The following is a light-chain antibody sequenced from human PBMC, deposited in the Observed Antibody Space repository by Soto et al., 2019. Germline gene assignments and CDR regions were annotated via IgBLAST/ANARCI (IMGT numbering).Light chain of an antibody. CDR2: DDS. J-gene: IGLJ3*02. V-gene: IGLV3-21*02. CDR1: NIGSKS. CDR3: QVWDSSSDHRV. Sequence: SYELTQPPSVSVAPGQTARITCGGNNIGSKSVQWYQQKPGQAPVLVVYDDSDRPSGIPERFSGSNSGNTATLTISRVAAGDEADYYCQVWDSSSDHRVFGGGTKLTVL.